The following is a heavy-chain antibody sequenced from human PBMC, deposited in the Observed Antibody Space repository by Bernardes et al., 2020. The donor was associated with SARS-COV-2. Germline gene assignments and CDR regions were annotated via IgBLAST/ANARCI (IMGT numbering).Heavy chain of an antibody. Sequence: GSLRLSCAASKVTFRSYWMHWVRQAPGKGLVWVSRINTDGSYITYADPVKGRFTISRDNAKNTLYLEMNSLRAEDTAVYYCVRDFTSDDAFDIWGQGKMVTVSS. D-gene: IGHD3-10*01. V-gene: IGHV3-74*03. CDR1: KVTFRSYW. J-gene: IGHJ3*02. CDR2: INTDGSYI. CDR3: VRDFTSDDAFDI.